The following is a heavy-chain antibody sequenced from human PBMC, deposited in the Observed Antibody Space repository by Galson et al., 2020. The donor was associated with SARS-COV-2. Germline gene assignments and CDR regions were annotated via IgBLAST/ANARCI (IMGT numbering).Heavy chain of an antibody. CDR3: AREAISSWYPYYYYGMDV. J-gene: IGHJ6*02. CDR2: IKQDGSEK. V-gene: IGHV3-7*01. Sequence: GGSLRLSCAASGFTFSSDWMSWVRQAPGKGLEWVANIKQDGSEKYYVDSVKGRFTISRDNAKNSLYLQMNSLRAEDTAVYYCAREAISSWYPYYYYGMDVWGQGTTVTVSS. D-gene: IGHD6-13*01. CDR1: GFTFSSDW.